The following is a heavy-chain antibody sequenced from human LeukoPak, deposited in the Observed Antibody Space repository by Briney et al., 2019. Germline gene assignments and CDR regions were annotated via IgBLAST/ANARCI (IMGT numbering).Heavy chain of an antibody. V-gene: IGHV1-69*05. CDR1: GGTFRSYT. J-gene: IGHJ3*02. D-gene: IGHD3-3*01. CDR2: IIPIFGTA. Sequence: SSVQVSCKASGGTFRSYTISWVLQPPGQGLEWMGRIIPIFGTANYAQKFQGRVTITTDESTSTDYMELSSLRSDDTAEYYCARGRYDFWSGPREGAFDIWGQGTMVTVSS. CDR3: ARGRYDFWSGPREGAFDI.